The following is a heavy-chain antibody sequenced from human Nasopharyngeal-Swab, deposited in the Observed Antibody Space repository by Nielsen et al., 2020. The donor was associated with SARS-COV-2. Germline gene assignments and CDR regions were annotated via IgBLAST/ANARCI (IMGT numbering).Heavy chain of an antibody. CDR3: ARAIGALAAY. CDR2: IRQDGGEI. V-gene: IGHV3-7*04. D-gene: IGHD2-15*01. Sequence: VRQAPGKGLEWVANIRQDGGEIYYVDSVKGRFTISRDNAKNSLYLQMNSLRAEDTAVYYCARAIGALAAYWGQGTLVIVSS. J-gene: IGHJ4*02.